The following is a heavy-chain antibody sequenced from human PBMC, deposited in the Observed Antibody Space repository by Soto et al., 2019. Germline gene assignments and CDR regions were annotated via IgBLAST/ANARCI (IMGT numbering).Heavy chain of an antibody. D-gene: IGHD3-9*01. V-gene: IGHV3-23*01. CDR2: ISGSGGST. J-gene: IGHJ4*02. Sequence: EVQLLESGGGLVQPGGSLRLSCAASGFTFSSYAMSWVRQAPGKGLEWVSAISGSGGSTYYADSVKGRFTISRDNSKNTLYLQMNSLRAEDTAVYYCAKSKHDILTGYYEYYFDYWGQGTLVTVSS. CDR1: GFTFSSYA. CDR3: AKSKHDILTGYYEYYFDY.